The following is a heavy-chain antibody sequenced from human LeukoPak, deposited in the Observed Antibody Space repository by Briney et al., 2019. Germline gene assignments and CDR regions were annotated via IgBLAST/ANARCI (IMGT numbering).Heavy chain of an antibody. CDR2: ISGSGGST. CDR3: AKPTGMTLNLFQH. J-gene: IGHJ1*01. Sequence: GGSLRLSCAASGFTFSSYAMSWVRQAPGKGLEWVSAISGSGGSTYYADSVKGRFTISRDNSKNTLYLQVNSLRAEDTAVYYCAKPTGMTLNLFQHWGQGTLVAVSS. D-gene: IGHD2-21*02. V-gene: IGHV3-23*01. CDR1: GFTFSSYA.